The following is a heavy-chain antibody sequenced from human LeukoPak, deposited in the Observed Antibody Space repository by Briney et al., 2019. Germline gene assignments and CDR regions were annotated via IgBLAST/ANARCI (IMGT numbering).Heavy chain of an antibody. CDR2: IKQDGSVK. J-gene: IGHJ6*03. CDR1: GFTFSTYW. Sequence: GGSLRLFCVVSGFTFSTYWMSWVRQAPGKGLDCVATIKQDGSVKNYGDSVQGRFTISRDNAKNSLYLQMNSLRAEDTAVYYCAKESGDFWSGYPIMDVWGKGTTVTVSS. CDR3: AKESGDFWSGYPIMDV. V-gene: IGHV3-7*03. D-gene: IGHD3-3*01.